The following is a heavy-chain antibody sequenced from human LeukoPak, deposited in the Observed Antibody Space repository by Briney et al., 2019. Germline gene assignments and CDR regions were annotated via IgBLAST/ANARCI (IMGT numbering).Heavy chain of an antibody. CDR1: GFTFSSCG. J-gene: IGHJ4*02. CDR2: LSDSGGST. CDR3: ARGLWFGELSPYFDY. D-gene: IGHD3-10*01. V-gene: IGHV3-23*01. Sequence: GGSLRLSCAASGFTFSSCGMSWIRQAPGKGLEWVSALSDSGGSTYYADSVKGRFTISRDNSKSTLYLQMDSLRAEDTAVYYCARGLWFGELSPYFDYWGQGTLVTVSS.